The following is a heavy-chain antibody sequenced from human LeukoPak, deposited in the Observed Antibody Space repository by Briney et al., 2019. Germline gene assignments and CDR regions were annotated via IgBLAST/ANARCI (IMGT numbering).Heavy chain of an antibody. CDR3: AGVRGDSSGLFASGFDP. D-gene: IGHD6-19*01. CDR2: IYYTGST. J-gene: IGHJ5*02. V-gene: IGHV4-39*07. Sequence: SETLSLTCTVSGGSITSSSYYWGWIRQPPGKGPEWIGSIYYTGSTNYNPSLKSRVTISLDTSKNQFSLKLTSVTAADTAVYYCAGVRGDSSGLFASGFDPRGQGTLVTVSS. CDR1: GGSITSSSYY.